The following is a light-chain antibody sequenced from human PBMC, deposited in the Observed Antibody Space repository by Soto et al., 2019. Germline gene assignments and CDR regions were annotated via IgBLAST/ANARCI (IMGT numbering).Light chain of an antibody. CDR3: SSYAASNNRV. CDR1: SSDDGGYNY. Sequence: QSALTQPPSASGSPGQSVTISCTGTSSDDGGYNYVSCSQQHPGKAPKLMIYEVSKRPSGVPDRFSGSKSGHTASIAVSGLHAQDEDDYYCSSYAASNNRVYGGGTKLTVL. J-gene: IGLJ3*02. CDR2: EVS. V-gene: IGLV2-8*01.